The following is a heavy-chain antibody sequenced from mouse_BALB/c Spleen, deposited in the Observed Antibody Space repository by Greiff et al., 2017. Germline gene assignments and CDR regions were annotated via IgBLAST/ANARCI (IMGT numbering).Heavy chain of an antibody. Sequence: VKLQESGAELAKPGASVKMSCKASGYTFTSYWMHWVKQRPGQGLEWIGYINPSTGYTEYNQKFKDKATLTADKSSSTAYMQLSSLTSEDSAVYYCARTTVVADYYAMDYWGQGTSVTVSS. V-gene: IGHV1-7*01. CDR2: INPSTGYT. J-gene: IGHJ4*01. D-gene: IGHD1-1*01. CDR3: ARTTVVADYYAMDY. CDR1: GYTFTSYW.